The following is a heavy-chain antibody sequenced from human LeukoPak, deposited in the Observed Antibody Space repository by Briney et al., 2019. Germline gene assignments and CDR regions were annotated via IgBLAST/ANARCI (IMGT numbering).Heavy chain of an antibody. Sequence: ASVKVSCKASGYTFTSYDINWVRQATGQGLEWMGWMNPNSGNTGYAQKFQGRVTMTRNTSISTAYMELSSLRSEDTAVYYCARVIVVLVAASFSDGMDVWGQGTTVTVSS. CDR1: GYTFTSYD. J-gene: IGHJ6*02. CDR2: MNPNSGNT. V-gene: IGHV1-8*01. D-gene: IGHD2-15*01. CDR3: ARVIVVLVAASFSDGMDV.